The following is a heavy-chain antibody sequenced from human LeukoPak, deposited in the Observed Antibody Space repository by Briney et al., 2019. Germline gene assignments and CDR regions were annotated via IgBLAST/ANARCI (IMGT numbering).Heavy chain of an antibody. D-gene: IGHD1-26*01. CDR1: GFTFSSYW. CDR3: AKRYSGSYYLRGIDY. J-gene: IGHJ4*02. CDR2: IKQDESEK. V-gene: IGHV3-7*01. Sequence: GGSLRLSCAASGFTFSSYWMSWVRQAPGKGLEWVANIKQDESEKYYVDSVKGRFTISRDNAKNSLYLQMNSLRAEDTAVYYCAKRYSGSYYLRGIDYWGQGTLVTVSS.